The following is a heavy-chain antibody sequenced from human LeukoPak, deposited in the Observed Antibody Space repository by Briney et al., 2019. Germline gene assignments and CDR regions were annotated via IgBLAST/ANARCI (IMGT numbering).Heavy chain of an antibody. CDR3: AGMGYCSSTSCASAFDI. J-gene: IGHJ3*02. D-gene: IGHD2-2*01. CDR2: TYYRSKWYN. CDR1: GDIVSSNSAA. Sequence: SQTLSLTCAISGDIVSSNSAAWNWIRQSPSRGLEWLGRTYYRSKWYNDYAVSVKSRITINPDTSKNQFSLQLNSVTPEDTAVYYCAGMGYCSSTSCASAFDIWGQGTMVTVSS. V-gene: IGHV6-1*01.